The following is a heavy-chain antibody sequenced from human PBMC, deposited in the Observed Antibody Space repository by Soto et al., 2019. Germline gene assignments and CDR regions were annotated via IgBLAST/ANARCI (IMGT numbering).Heavy chain of an antibody. D-gene: IGHD3-3*01. CDR1: GGTFSSYA. CDR2: IIPIFGTA. V-gene: IGHV1-69*13. CDR3: ARDERPYDFWSGYYTVPPAYYYYGMDV. J-gene: IGHJ6*02. Sequence: ASVKVSCKASGGTFSSYAISWVRQAPGQGLEWMGGIIPIFGTANYAQKFQGRVTITADESTSTAYMELSSLRSEDTAVYYCARDERPYDFWSGYYTVPPAYYYYGMDVWGRGTTVTVSS.